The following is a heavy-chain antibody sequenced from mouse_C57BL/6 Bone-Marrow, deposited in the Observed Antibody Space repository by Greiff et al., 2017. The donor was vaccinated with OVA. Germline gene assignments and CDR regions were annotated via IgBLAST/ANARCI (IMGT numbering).Heavy chain of an antibody. CDR2: INPSTGGT. Sequence: VQLQQSGPELVKPGASVKISCKASGYSFTGYYMNWVKQSPEKSLEWIGAINPSTGGTTYNQKFKAKATLTVDKSSSTAYRQLKSLTSEDSAVYYCASAGQFAYWGQGTLVTVSA. CDR3: ASAGQFAY. J-gene: IGHJ3*01. CDR1: GYSFTGYY. D-gene: IGHD3-3*01. V-gene: IGHV1-42*01.